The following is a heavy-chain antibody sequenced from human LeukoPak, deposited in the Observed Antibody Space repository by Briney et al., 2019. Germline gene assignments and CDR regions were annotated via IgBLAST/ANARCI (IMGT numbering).Heavy chain of an antibody. CDR2: INHSGST. J-gene: IGHJ5*02. Sequence: SEPLSLTCAVYVGSFSGYYWSWIRQPRGKGLEWIGEINHSGSTNYNLSLKSRVTISVDTSKNQFSLKLSSVTAADTAVYYCARGPGYGSSSWYRFDPWGQGTLVTVSS. CDR3: ARGPGYGSSSWYRFDP. D-gene: IGHD6-13*01. CDR1: VGSFSGYY. V-gene: IGHV4-34*01.